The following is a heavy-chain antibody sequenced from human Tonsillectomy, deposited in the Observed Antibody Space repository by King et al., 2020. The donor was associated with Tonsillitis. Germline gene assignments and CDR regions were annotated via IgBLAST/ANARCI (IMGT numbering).Heavy chain of an antibody. CDR3: ARDRVGYSYGNAFDI. CDR1: GFTFSSYG. D-gene: IGHD5-18*01. V-gene: IGHV3-33*01. Sequence: VQLVESGGGVVQPGRSLRLSCAASGFTFSSYGMHWVRQAPGKGLEWVAVIWYDVSNKYYADSVKGRFTISRDNSKNTLYLQMNSLRAEDTAVYYCARDRVGYSYGNAFDIWGQGTMVTVSS. CDR2: IWYDVSNK. J-gene: IGHJ3*02.